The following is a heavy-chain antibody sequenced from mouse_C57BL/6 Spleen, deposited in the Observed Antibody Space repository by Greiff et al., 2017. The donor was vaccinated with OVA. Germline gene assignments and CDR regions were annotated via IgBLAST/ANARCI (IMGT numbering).Heavy chain of an antibody. J-gene: IGHJ4*01. Sequence: DVKLVESGGDLVKPGGSLKLSCAASGFTFSSYGMSWVRQTPDKRLEWVATISSGGSYTYYPDSVKGRFTISRDNAKNTLYLQMSSLKSEDTAMYYCARGGIYYYGSSYVPYAMDYWGQGTSVTVSS. CDR1: GFTFSSYG. V-gene: IGHV5-6*02. D-gene: IGHD1-1*01. CDR2: ISSGGSYT. CDR3: ARGGIYYYGSSYVPYAMDY.